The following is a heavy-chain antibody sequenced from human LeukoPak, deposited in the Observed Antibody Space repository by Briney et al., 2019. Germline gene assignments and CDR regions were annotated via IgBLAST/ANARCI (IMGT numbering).Heavy chain of an antibody. Sequence: GGSLRLSCTASGFTFSSYSLNWVRQAPGKGLEWVSSVSTGSNYIYYADSVKGRFTISRDNAKNSLYLQMNSLRAEDTAVYYCARVAAGYSSSWGYFDLWGRGTLVTVSS. CDR1: GFTFSSYS. D-gene: IGHD6-13*01. V-gene: IGHV3-21*01. CDR2: VSTGSNYI. J-gene: IGHJ2*01. CDR3: ARVAAGYSSSWGYFDL.